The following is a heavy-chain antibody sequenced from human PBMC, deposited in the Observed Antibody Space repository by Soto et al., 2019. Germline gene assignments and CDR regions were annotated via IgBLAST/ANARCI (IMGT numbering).Heavy chain of an antibody. J-gene: IGHJ4*02. V-gene: IGHV3-53*02. CDR1: GFIVSSNY. Sequence: EVQLVETGGGLIQPGGSLRLSCAASGFIVSSNYMSWVRQAPGKGLEWVAVIYSGGSTYYADSVKGRFTISRDNTKNTLYLQMNSLRAEDTAVYYCARGGTIFHDDYWGQGTLVTVSS. D-gene: IGHD3-3*01. CDR3: ARGGTIFHDDY. CDR2: IYSGGST.